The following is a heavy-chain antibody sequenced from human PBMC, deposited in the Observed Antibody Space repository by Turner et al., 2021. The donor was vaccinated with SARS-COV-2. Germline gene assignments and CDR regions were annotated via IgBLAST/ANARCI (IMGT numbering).Heavy chain of an antibody. CDR1: GGSISSSSYY. D-gene: IGHD3-22*01. J-gene: IGHJ4*02. CDR3: ASEPVVYFDTSGYYWDY. CDR2: IYYSGST. V-gene: IGHV4-39*02. Sequence: QLQLQESGPGLVKPSETLSLTCTVSGGSISSSSYYWGWIRQPPGKGLEWIGNIYYSGSTYYNPSLKSRVTISVDTSKNHFSLKLSSVTAADTAVYYCASEPVVYFDTSGYYWDYWGQGTLVTVSS.